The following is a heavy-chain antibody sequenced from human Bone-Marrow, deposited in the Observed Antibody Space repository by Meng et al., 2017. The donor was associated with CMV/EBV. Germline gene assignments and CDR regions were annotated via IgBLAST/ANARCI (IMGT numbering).Heavy chain of an antibody. CDR1: GFTFGDYA. CDR2: ISSSSSYI. V-gene: IGHV3-21*04. D-gene: IGHD3-22*01. Sequence: GESLKISCTASGFTFGDYAMSWVRQAPGKGLEWVSSISSSSSYIYYADSVKGRFTISRDNAKNSLYLQMNSLRAEDTAVYYCAKDEHYDTRAFDIWGQGTMVNVAS. CDR3: AKDEHYDTRAFDI. J-gene: IGHJ3*02.